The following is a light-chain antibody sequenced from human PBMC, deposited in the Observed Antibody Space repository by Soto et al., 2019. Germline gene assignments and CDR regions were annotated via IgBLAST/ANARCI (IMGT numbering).Light chain of an antibody. J-gene: IGLJ2*01. CDR1: SSDIGDYYY. V-gene: IGLV2-14*03. Sequence: QSALTQPASVSGSPGQSITISCTGTSSDIGDYYYVSWYQQPPGKAPKLMIYDVSNRPSGVSDRFSGSKFDNTASLTISGLQAEDEADYYCISYTTSSTVLVGGGTKLTVL. CDR3: ISYTTSSTVL. CDR2: DVS.